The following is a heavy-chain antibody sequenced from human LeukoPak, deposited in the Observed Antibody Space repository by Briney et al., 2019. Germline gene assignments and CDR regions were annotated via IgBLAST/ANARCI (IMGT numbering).Heavy chain of an antibody. V-gene: IGHV1-18*01. J-gene: IGHJ4*02. CDR2: ISAYNGNT. D-gene: IGHD2-2*01. CDR3: AREATCSSTSCSVDY. CDR1: GYTFTSYG. Sequence: ASVKVSCKASGYTFTSYGISWVRQAPGQGLEWTGWISAYNGNTNYAQKLQGRVTMTTDTSTSTAYMELRSLRSDDTAVYYCAREATCSSTSCSVDYWGQGTLVTVSS.